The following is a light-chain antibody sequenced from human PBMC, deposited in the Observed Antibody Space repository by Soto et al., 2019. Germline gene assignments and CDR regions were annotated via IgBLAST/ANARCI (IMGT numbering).Light chain of an antibody. V-gene: IGLV3-21*02. CDR2: DDS. CDR1: NIGGKS. Sequence: SYELTQTSSVSVAPGQRARISCGGNNIGGKSVHWYQQKPGQAPVVVVYDDSDRPSGIPERFSGSNSGNTATLTISRVEAGDEADYHCQVWDDNSDHHVFGTGTKVTVL. CDR3: QVWDDNSDHHV. J-gene: IGLJ1*01.